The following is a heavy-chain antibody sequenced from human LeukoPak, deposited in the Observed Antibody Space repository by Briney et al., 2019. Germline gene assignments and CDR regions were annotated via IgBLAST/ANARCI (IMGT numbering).Heavy chain of an antibody. CDR2: IIPIFGTA. D-gene: IGHD3-22*01. J-gene: IGHJ3*02. Sequence: GASVKVSCKASGGTFSSYAISWVRQAPGQGLEWMGGIIPIFGTADYAQKFQGRVTITTDESTSTAYMELSSLRSEDTAVYYCASLPDPYDSSGYQTWLDAFDIWGRGTMVTVSS. V-gene: IGHV1-69*05. CDR3: ASLPDPYDSSGYQTWLDAFDI. CDR1: GGTFSSYA.